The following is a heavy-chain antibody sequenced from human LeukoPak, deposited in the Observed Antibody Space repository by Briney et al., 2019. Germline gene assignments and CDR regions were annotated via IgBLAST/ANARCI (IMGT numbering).Heavy chain of an antibody. D-gene: IGHD6-19*01. J-gene: IGHJ4*02. CDR3: ARESSGWYDY. Sequence: HPGRSVRLSCAASGFTFSNFGLNWVRQAPGKGLEWVAVIWYDGSNKYYADSVKGRFTISRDNSKNTAYLQMNSLRAEDTAVYYCARESSGWYDYWGQGTLVTVSS. V-gene: IGHV3-33*08. CDR1: GFTFSNFG. CDR2: IWYDGSNK.